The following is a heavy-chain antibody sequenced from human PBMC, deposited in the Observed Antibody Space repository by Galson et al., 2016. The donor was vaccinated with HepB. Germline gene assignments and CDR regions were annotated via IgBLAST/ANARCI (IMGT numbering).Heavy chain of an antibody. D-gene: IGHD2-21*01. V-gene: IGHV4-30-4*01. CDR2: IYNRGNT. J-gene: IGHJ3*02. Sequence: LSLTCTDSGGSISSGVFYWGWIRQPPEKTLEWIGYIYNRGNTYYNPSLESRISISVDTSKNQVSLRVTSVTGADTAVYYCVRGPPEGCGGSTCYLGAFDIWGQGTMVTVSS. CDR1: GGSISSGVFY. CDR3: VRGPPEGCGGSTCYLGAFDI.